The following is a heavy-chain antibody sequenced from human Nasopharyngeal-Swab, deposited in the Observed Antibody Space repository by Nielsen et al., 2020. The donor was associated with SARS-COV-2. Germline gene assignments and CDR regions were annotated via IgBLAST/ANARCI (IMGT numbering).Heavy chain of an antibody. J-gene: IGHJ4*02. Sequence: WSRQCPGKALEWVGSIYYSGSTYYNPSLKSRVTISVDTSKNQFSLKLSSVTAADTAVYYCARPGYDSSGYTSYFDYWGQGTLVTVSS. V-gene: IGHV4-39*01. CDR3: ARPGYDSSGYTSYFDY. D-gene: IGHD3-22*01. CDR2: IYYSGST.